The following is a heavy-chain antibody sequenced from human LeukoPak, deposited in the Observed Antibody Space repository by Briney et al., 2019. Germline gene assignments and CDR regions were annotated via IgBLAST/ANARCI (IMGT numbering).Heavy chain of an antibody. Sequence: SETLSLTCAVYGGSFSGYYWSWIRQPPGKGLEWIGEINHSGSTNYNPSLKSRVTIPVDTSKNQFSLKLSSVTAADTAVYYCARGLAAADLNWFDPWGQRTLVTVSS. CDR3: ARGLAAADLNWFDP. D-gene: IGHD6-13*01. V-gene: IGHV4-34*01. CDR1: GGSFSGYY. J-gene: IGHJ5*02. CDR2: INHSGST.